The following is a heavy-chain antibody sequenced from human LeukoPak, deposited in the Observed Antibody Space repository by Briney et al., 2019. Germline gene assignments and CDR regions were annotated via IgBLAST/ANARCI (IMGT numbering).Heavy chain of an antibody. J-gene: IGHJ3*02. Sequence: SVKVSCKASGGTFSSYAISWVRQAPGQGLEWMGGIIPIFGTANYAQKFQGRVTITADESTSTAYMELSSLRSEDTAVCYCARGDWDSSSSLGYAFDIWGQGTMVTVSS. CDR3: ARGDWDSSSSLGYAFDI. CDR2: IIPIFGTA. V-gene: IGHV1-69*13. D-gene: IGHD6-13*01. CDR1: GGTFSSYA.